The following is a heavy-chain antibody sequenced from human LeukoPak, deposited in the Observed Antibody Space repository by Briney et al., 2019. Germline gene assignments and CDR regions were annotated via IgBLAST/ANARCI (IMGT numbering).Heavy chain of an antibody. CDR2: ISAYNGNT. CDR1: GYTFTNFG. D-gene: IGHD6-13*01. CDR3: ARNSQRPGYSSSYEDY. V-gene: IGHV1-18*01. J-gene: IGHJ4*02. Sequence: GASVKVSCKASGYTFTNFGITWVRQAPGQGLEWMGGISAYNGNTDYAQKVPGRVTMTPDPSTSTAYMDLRSLRSDDTAMYYCARNSQRPGYSSSYEDYWGQGTLVTVSS.